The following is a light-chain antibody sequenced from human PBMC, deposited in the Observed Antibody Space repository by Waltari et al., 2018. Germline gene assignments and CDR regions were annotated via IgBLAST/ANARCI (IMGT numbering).Light chain of an antibody. J-gene: IGLJ3*02. CDR3: SSYTSSNTWV. CDR2: DVT. Sequence: QSALTQPASVSGSPGQSIPLSCIGTSSDIGGYNYVSWYQQHPGKAPKVMIYDVTKRPSGVSNRFSGSKSGSTASRTISGLQAEDEADYYGSSYTSSNTWVFGGGTKLTVL. CDR1: SSDIGGYNY. V-gene: IGLV2-14*01.